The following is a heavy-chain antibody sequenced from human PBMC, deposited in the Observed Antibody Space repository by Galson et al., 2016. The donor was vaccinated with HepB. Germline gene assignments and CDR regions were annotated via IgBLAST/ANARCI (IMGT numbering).Heavy chain of an antibody. V-gene: IGHV1-18*04. CDR3: ARYPGTPFPLDF. Sequence: SVKVSCKASGYTFTNYGFSWVRQVPGQGLEWMGWISSYNGNTRYEQNLQDRVTMTTDTSTSTAYMELRSLTSDDTAVYYCARYPGTPFPLDFWGQGTLVTVSS. CDR2: ISSYNGNT. J-gene: IGHJ4*02. CDR1: GYTFTNYG. D-gene: IGHD2-15*01.